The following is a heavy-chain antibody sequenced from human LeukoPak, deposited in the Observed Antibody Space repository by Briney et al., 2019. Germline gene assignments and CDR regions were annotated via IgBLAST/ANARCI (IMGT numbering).Heavy chain of an antibody. V-gene: IGHV4-59*12. J-gene: IGHJ4*02. CDR1: GGSISSYY. D-gene: IGHD4-17*01. CDR2: IYYSGST. CDR3: ARGRDYGDYVSDFDY. Sequence: SETLSLTCAVYGGSISSYYWSWIRQPPGKGLEWIGYIYYSGSTNYNPSLKSRVTISLDTSKNQFSLKLSSVTAADTAVYYCARGRDYGDYVSDFDYWGQGTLVTVSS.